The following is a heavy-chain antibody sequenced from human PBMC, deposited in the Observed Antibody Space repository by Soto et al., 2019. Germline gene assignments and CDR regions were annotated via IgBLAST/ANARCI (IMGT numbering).Heavy chain of an antibody. D-gene: IGHD2-15*01. Sequence: SETLFLTCTVSGGSISSYYWSWIRQPPGKGLEWIGEIYHSGSTNYNPSLKSRVTISVDKSKNQFSLKLSSVTAADTAVYYCARAGRGYCSGGSCYSGLHGMDVWGQGTTVTVSS. CDR3: ARAGRGYCSGGSCYSGLHGMDV. CDR1: GGSISSYY. CDR2: IYHSGST. J-gene: IGHJ6*02. V-gene: IGHV4-59*12.